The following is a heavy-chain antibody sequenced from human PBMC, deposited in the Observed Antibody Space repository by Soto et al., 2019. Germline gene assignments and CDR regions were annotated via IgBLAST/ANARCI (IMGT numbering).Heavy chain of an antibody. CDR1: GFTFSSYA. V-gene: IGHV3-23*01. D-gene: IGHD3-22*01. CDR2: ISGSGGST. J-gene: IGHJ3*02. CDR3: AKDRGWVYYYDSSGYPDAFDI. Sequence: GGSLRLSCAASGFTFSSYAMSWVRQAPGKGLEWVSAISGSGGSTYYADSVKGRFTISRDSSKNTLYLQMNSLRAEDTAVYYCAKDRGWVYYYDSSGYPDAFDIWGQGTMVTVSS.